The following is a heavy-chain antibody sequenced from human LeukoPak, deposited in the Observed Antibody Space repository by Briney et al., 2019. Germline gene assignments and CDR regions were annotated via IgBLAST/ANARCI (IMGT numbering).Heavy chain of an antibody. J-gene: IGHJ6*02. CDR3: ARDKQQLSSYYHGMDV. Sequence: GGSLRPSWPPFGLTLSSYGMNWVRQAPGKGLEWVVVIWNDGSIKYYAESVKGRFTISRDNSKNTLYFEMNSLGAEDTAVYYCARDKQQLSSYYHGMDVWGQGTTVTVSS. D-gene: IGHD6-13*01. CDR2: IWNDGSIK. V-gene: IGHV3-33*01. CDR1: GLTLSSYG.